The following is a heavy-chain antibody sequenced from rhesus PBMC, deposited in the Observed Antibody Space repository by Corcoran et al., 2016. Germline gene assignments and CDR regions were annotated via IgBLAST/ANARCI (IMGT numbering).Heavy chain of an antibody. CDR1: GDSISSGYYY. D-gene: IGHD4-29*01. V-gene: IGHV4-122*02. CDR3: ARPGVGSSGYGLNS. Sequence: QVQLQESGPGLVKPSETLSPTCVVSGDSISSGYYYWSWIRQSPEKGLEWIGYISYSGSTSYNPSLKSRVTISRDTSKNQFSLKMNSMTAADTAVYYCARPGVGSSGYGLNSWGQGVVVTVSS. J-gene: IGHJ6*01. CDR2: ISYSGST.